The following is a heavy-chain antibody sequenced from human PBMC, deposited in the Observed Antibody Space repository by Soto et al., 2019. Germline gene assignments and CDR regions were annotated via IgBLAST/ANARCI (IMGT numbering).Heavy chain of an antibody. J-gene: IGHJ4*02. CDR1: GGSISSYY. D-gene: IGHD5-18*01. Sequence: SETLSLTCTVSGGSISSYYWSWIRQPPGKGLEWIGYIYYSGSTNYNPSLKSRVTISVDTSKNQFSLKLSSVTAADTAVYYCAKEGYSYGLYYFDYWGQGTLVTVSS. V-gene: IGHV4-59*01. CDR3: AKEGYSYGLYYFDY. CDR2: IYYSGST.